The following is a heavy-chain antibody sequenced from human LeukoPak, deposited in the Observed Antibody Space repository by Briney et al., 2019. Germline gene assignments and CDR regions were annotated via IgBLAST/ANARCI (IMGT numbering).Heavy chain of an antibody. V-gene: IGHV1-58*01. Sequence: GASVKVSCKASGFTFTSSAAQWVPQARGQRLEWIGWIVVGSGNTNYAQKFQERVTITRDMSTSTAYMEQSSLRSEDTAVYYCAADGDHYYGSGSYYTGYYYYAMDVWGQGTTVTVSS. CDR2: IVVGSGNT. CDR1: GFTFTSSA. CDR3: AADGDHYYGSGSYYTGYYYYAMDV. J-gene: IGHJ6*02. D-gene: IGHD3-10*01.